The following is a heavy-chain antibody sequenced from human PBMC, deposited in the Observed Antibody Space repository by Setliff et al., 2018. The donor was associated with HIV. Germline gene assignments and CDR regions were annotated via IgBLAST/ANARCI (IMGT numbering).Heavy chain of an antibody. Sequence: KTSETLSLTCAVSGYSVSRVYYWSWIRQPAGKGLEWIGRIYTSGSTSYNPSLKSRVTISVDTSKNQFSLKLSSVTAADTAVYYCARGLSSGWYGYWYFDLWGRGTLVTVSS. CDR1: GYSVSRVYY. CDR3: ARGLSSGWYGYWYFDL. CDR2: IYTSGST. D-gene: IGHD6-19*01. V-gene: IGHV4-61*02. J-gene: IGHJ2*01.